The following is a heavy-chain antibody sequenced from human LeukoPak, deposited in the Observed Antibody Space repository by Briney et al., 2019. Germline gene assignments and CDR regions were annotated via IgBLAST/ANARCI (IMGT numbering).Heavy chain of an antibody. Sequence: GGSLRLSCAASGFTFSSYTLNWVRQAPGKGLEWVSSISSSSIYIYYADSVKGRFTVSRDNAKKSLYLQMNSLRAEDAAVYYCARDTMVRGIMPIFDPWGQGTLVTVSS. D-gene: IGHD3-10*01. CDR1: GFTFSSYT. CDR2: ISSSSIYI. J-gene: IGHJ5*02. CDR3: ARDTMVRGIMPIFDP. V-gene: IGHV3-21*01.